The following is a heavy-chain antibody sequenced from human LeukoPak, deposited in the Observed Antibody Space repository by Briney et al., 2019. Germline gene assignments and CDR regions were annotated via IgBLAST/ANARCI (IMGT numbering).Heavy chain of an antibody. Sequence: GGSLRLSCAASGFTFSNYWMSWVRQAPGKGLEWVANINQDGSEKYYVNSVKGRFTISRDNAKNSLYVQMNSLRAEDTAIYFCAREDDWNYEDYWGQGTLVTVSS. CDR1: GFTFSNYW. CDR3: AREDDWNYEDY. D-gene: IGHD1-7*01. CDR2: INQDGSEK. V-gene: IGHV3-7*01. J-gene: IGHJ4*02.